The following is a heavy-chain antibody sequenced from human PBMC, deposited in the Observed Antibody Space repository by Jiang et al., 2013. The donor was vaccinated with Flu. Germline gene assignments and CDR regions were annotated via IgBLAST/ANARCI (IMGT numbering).Heavy chain of an antibody. CDR2: IYYSGST. Sequence: GPGLVKPSETLSLTCTVSGGSISSSSYYWGWIRQPPGKGLEWIGSIYYSGSTYYNPSLKSRVTISVDTSKNQFSLKLSSVTAADTAVYYCARGAGSGWPPEFDYWGQGTLVTVSS. CDR1: GGSISSSSYY. CDR3: ARGAGSGWPPEFDY. J-gene: IGHJ4*02. V-gene: IGHV4-39*01. D-gene: IGHD6-19*01.